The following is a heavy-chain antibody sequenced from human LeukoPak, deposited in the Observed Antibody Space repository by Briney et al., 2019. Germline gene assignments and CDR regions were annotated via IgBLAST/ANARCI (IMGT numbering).Heavy chain of an antibody. J-gene: IGHJ4*02. CDR3: AKYSGSYYYPPNWDS. CDR1: GFTFSSSA. V-gene: IGHV3-23*01. Sequence: GGSLRLSCAASGFTFSSSAMSWVRQAPGKGLEWVSAISNNGGYTYYADSVQGRFTISRDNSKSTLCLQMNSLRAEDTAVYFCAKYSGSYYYPPNWDSWGQGTLVTVSS. CDR2: ISNNGGYT. D-gene: IGHD1-26*01.